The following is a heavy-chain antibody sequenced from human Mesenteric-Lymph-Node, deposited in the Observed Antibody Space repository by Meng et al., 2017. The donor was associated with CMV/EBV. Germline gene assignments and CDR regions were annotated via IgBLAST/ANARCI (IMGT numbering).Heavy chain of an antibody. CDR1: VFTFSAYD. CDR2: IQYDGSDG. V-gene: IGHV3-30*02. Sequence: GESLKISCAASVFTFSAYDMHWVRQAPGKGLEWVAFIQYDGSDGYYADSVKGRFTISRDNSKNTLYLQMNSLRAEGTAVYYCARGHSSGWFNFDCWGQGTLVTVSS. CDR3: ARGHSSGWFNFDC. J-gene: IGHJ4*02. D-gene: IGHD6-19*01.